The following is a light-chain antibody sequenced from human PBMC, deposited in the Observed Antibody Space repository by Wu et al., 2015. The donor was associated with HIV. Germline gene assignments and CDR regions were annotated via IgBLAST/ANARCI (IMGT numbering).Light chain of an antibody. V-gene: IGKV3-20*01. CDR3: QHYGSSLLFT. J-gene: IGKJ3*01. CDR1: QSVNSNY. Sequence: EIVLTQSPGTLSLSPGERATLSCRASQSVNSNYLVWYQQKPGQAPRLLIYGASNRATGIPDRFSGSGSGTDFTLTISRLEPDDFAVYYCQHYGSSLLFTFGPGTKVAIK. CDR2: GAS.